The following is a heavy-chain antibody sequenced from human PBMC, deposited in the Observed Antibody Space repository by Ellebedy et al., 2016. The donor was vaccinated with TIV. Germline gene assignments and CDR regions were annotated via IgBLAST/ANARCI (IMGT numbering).Heavy chain of an antibody. CDR2: IWYDAFNK. CDR3: AREQSPYYDILTDSFDY. J-gene: IGHJ4*02. V-gene: IGHV3-33*01. D-gene: IGHD3-9*01. CDR1: GFTFSSYG. Sequence: PGGFLRLSCAASGFTFSSYGMHWVRQAPGKGLEWVAVIWYDAFNKYYADSVKGRFTISRDNSKNTLYLQMDSLRAEDTAVYYCAREQSPYYDILTDSFDYWGQGSLVTVSS.